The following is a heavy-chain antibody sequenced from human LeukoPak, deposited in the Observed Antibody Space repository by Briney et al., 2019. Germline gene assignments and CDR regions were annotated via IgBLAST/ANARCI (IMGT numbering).Heavy chain of an antibody. V-gene: IGHV1-8*03. CDR2: MNPNSGNT. Sequence: ASVKVSCKASGYTFTSYDINWVRQATGQGLEWMGWMNPNSGNTGYAQKFQGRVTITRNTSISTAYMELSSLRSENTAVYYCARAGCSSTSCYTFDYWGQGTLVTVSS. CDR3: ARAGCSSTSCYTFDY. CDR1: GYTFTSYD. J-gene: IGHJ4*02. D-gene: IGHD2-2*02.